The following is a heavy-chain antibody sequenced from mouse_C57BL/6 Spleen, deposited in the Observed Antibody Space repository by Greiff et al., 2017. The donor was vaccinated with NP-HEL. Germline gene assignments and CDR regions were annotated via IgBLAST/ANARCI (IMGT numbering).Heavy chain of an antibody. J-gene: IGHJ4*01. D-gene: IGHD1-1*01. CDR2: IYPGDGDT. CDR1: GYAFSSSW. V-gene: IGHV1-82*01. Sequence: VKLMESGPELVKPGASVKISCKASGYAFSSSWMNWVKQRPGKGLEWIGRIYPGDGDTNYNGKFKGKATLTADKSSSTAYMQLSSLTSEDSAVYFCARWRYYYGSSDYAMDYWGQGTSVTVSS. CDR3: ARWRYYYGSSDYAMDY.